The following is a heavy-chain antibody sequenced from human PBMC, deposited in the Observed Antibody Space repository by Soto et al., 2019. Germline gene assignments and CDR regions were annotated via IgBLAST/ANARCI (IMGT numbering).Heavy chain of an antibody. V-gene: IGHV3-66*01. CDR2: IISGGDT. J-gene: IGHJ4*02. Sequence: EVQLVESGGGLVQPGGSLRLSCAASGFIVSTNHVNWVRQAPGEGLEWVSGIISGGDTFYADSVKGRYTISRDNSKNTVYLQMNSLRAEETAMYYCAKGIVEGVSAADYWGQGTLVTVSS. CDR3: AKGIVEGVSAADY. D-gene: IGHD3-22*01. CDR1: GFIVSTNH.